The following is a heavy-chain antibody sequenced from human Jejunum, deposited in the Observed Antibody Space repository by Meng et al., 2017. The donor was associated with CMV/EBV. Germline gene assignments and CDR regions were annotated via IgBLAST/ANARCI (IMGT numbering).Heavy chain of an antibody. CDR3: ARDLCSGGTCYTGFDY. CDR1: CYHFNSYG. D-gene: IGHD2-15*01. CDR2: TYNGNI. J-gene: IGHJ4*02. V-gene: IGHV1-18*01. Sequence: SCYHFNSYGFSWVRQAPGQGLEWMGWTYNGNIKFAQKFQGRLTLTTDTPTSTAYMELSSLRSDDTAVYYCARDLCSGGTCYTGFDYWGQGTLVTVSS.